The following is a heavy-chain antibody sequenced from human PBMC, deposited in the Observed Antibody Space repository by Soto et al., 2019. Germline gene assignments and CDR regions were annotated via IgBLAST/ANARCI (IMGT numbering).Heavy chain of an antibody. CDR3: ASDYDSSGYFDY. Sequence: ASVKVSCKASGGTFSSYAMSWVRQAPGQGLEWMGGIIPIFGTANYAQKFQGRVTITADESTSTAYMELSSLRSEDTAVYYCASDYDSSGYFDYWGQGTLVTVSS. V-gene: IGHV1-69*13. CDR1: GGTFSSYA. J-gene: IGHJ4*02. CDR2: IIPIFGTA. D-gene: IGHD3-22*01.